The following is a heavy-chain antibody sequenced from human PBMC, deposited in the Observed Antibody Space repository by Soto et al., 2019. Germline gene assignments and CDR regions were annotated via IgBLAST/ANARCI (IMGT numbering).Heavy chain of an antibody. CDR2: IKQDGSEK. Sequence: EVQLVESGGGLVQPGGSLRLSCAASGFTFSSYWMSWVRQAPGKGLEWVANIKQDGSEKYYVDSVKGRFTISRDNAKNSLYLQMNSLRAEDTAVYYCARGWGYYYYGMDVWGQGTKVTVSS. CDR3: ARGWGYYYYGMDV. J-gene: IGHJ6*02. CDR1: GFTFSSYW. V-gene: IGHV3-7*01. D-gene: IGHD3-16*01.